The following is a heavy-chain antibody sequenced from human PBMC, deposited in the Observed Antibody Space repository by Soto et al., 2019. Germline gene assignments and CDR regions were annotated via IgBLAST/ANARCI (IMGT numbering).Heavy chain of an antibody. CDR1: GFTFSNYW. J-gene: IGHJ4*02. CDR2: IKQDGSET. Sequence: EVQLVESGGGLVQPGGSLRLSCTVSGFTFSNYWRTWVRQIPGKGLEWVANIKQDGSETYYVDSVKGRFTVSRDNANNAIYLQMNSLRVEDTAVYYCARDHLWGQGTLVTVSS. V-gene: IGHV3-7*04. CDR3: ARDHL.